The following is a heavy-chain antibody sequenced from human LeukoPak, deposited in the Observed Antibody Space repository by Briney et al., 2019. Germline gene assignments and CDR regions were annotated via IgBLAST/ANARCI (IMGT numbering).Heavy chain of an antibody. CDR1: GGSISSYY. CDR3: ARAPRGSSWSNYYYGMDV. J-gene: IGHJ6*02. V-gene: IGHV4-59*01. D-gene: IGHD6-13*01. CDR2: IYYSGST. Sequence: SETLSLTCTVSGGSISSYYWSWIRQPPGKGLEWIGYIYYSGSTNYNPSLKSRVTISVDTSKNQFSLKLSSVTAADTAVYYCARAPRGSSWSNYYYGMDVWGQGTTVTVSS.